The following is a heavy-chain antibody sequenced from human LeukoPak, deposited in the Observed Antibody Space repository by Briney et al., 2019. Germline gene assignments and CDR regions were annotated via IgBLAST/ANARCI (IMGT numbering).Heavy chain of an antibody. J-gene: IGHJ5*02. V-gene: IGHV3-7*01. CDR1: GYSFSPYW. CDR2: ISDGGWAT. Sequence: GGSLRLSCVASGYSFSPYWVRGVRETPGEGLEWVASISDGGWATYYGDSVRGGFTISRDDAGNSLFLHMKGLRADDGAVYYCTREIYVTDSWGQGTLVTVSS. CDR3: TREIYVTDS. D-gene: IGHD3-10*02.